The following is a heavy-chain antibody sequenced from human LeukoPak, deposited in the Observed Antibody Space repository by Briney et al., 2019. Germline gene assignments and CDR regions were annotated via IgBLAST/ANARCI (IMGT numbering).Heavy chain of an antibody. J-gene: IGHJ4*02. D-gene: IGHD2-15*01. CDR1: GGSISSYY. CDR3: ARDQGGVVAHFDY. V-gene: IGHV4-4*07. Sequence: SETLSLTCTVSGGSISSYYWNWIRQPARKELEWIGRIFTSGSTNYNPSLKSRVTMSVDTSKNQFSLKLSSVTAADTAVYYCARDQGGVVAHFDYWGQGTLVTVSS. CDR2: IFTSGST.